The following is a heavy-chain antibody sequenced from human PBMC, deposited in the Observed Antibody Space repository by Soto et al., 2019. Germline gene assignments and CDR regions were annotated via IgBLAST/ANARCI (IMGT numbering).Heavy chain of an antibody. CDR1: GYTFTGYY. D-gene: IGHD1-26*01. CDR2: INPNSGGT. CDR3: AREETLSGAFDI. Sequence: QVQLVQSGAEVKKPGASVKVSCKASGYTFTGYYMHWVRQAPGQGLEWMGWINPNSGGTNDAQKFQGWVTRTRDTSISTAYMELSRLRSDDTAVYYCAREETLSGAFDIWGQGTMVTVSS. V-gene: IGHV1-2*04. J-gene: IGHJ3*02.